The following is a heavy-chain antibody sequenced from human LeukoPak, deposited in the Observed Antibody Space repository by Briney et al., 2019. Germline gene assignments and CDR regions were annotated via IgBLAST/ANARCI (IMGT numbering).Heavy chain of an antibody. CDR3: ARVFAFPHYYDSSGRLGGMDV. V-gene: IGHV4-61*02. D-gene: IGHD3-22*01. CDR2: IYTSGST. CDR1: GGSISSGSYY. Sequence: SETLSLTCTVSGGSISSGSYYWSWIRQPAGKGLEWIGRIYTSGSTNYNPSLKSRVTISVDTSKNQFSLKLSSVTAADTAVYYCARVFAFPHYYDSSGRLGGMDVWGQGTTVTVSS. J-gene: IGHJ6*02.